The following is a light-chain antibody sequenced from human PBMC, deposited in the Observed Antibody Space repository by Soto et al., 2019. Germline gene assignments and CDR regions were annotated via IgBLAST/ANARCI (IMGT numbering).Light chain of an antibody. CDR2: GAS. Sequence: VMTQSPATLSVSPGERATLSCWDSETVATNLAWYQQKPGQAPRLLISGASTRAAGISDRFRGSGSGTEFTLTISSLRSEDSAIYYFQQYFEWPPMTFGQGTKGEI. J-gene: IGKJ1*01. V-gene: IGKV3-15*01. CDR3: QQYFEWPPMT. CDR1: ETVATN.